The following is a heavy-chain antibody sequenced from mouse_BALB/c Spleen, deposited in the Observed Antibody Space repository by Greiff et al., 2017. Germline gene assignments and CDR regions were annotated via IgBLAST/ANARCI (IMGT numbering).Heavy chain of an antibody. Sequence: EVQLQQSGAELVRPGALVKLSCKASGFNIKDYYMHWVKQRPEQGLEWIGWIDPENGNTIYDPKFQGKASITADTSSNTAYLQLSSLTSEDTAVYYCNARYYDGDLYAMDYWGQGTSVTVSS. D-gene: IGHD1-1*01. CDR3: NARYYDGDLYAMDY. V-gene: IGHV14-1*02. CDR1: GFNIKDYY. J-gene: IGHJ4*01. CDR2: IDPENGNT.